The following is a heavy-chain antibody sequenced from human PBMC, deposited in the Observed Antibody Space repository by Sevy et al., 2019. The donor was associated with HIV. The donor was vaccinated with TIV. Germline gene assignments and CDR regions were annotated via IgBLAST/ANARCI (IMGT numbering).Heavy chain of an antibody. Sequence: ASVKVSCKASGYTFNRYSMNWVRQATGQGLEWMGWMNPNNGNKGYAQKFQDRLTLTRDTSISTAYLELSSLRSDDTALYFCARGFDGWDTSPGGLDVWGQGTTVTVSS. J-gene: IGHJ6*02. CDR3: ARGFDGWDTSPGGLDV. CDR2: MNPNNGNK. D-gene: IGHD1-26*01. CDR1: GYTFNRYS. V-gene: IGHV1-8*01.